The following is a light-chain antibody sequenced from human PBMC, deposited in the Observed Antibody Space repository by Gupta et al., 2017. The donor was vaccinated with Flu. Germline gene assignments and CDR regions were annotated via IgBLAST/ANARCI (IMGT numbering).Light chain of an antibody. Sequence: IVLKQFPGSLSLSPGETATLRCRASQSVRDKQFAWYRQKDGRPPTLLIYRVSERAAGVPERFTGTGSGSDYTLTSTNLEPEDFATYYWQQYSDSFTFGHGTRVDIK. J-gene: IGKJ3*01. CDR3: QQYSDSFT. CDR1: QSVRDKQ. V-gene: IGKV3-20*01. CDR2: RVS.